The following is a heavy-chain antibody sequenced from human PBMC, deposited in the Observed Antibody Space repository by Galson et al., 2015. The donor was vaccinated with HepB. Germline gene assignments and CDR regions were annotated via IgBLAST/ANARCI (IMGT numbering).Heavy chain of an antibody. CDR3: ARVPAAMGYYYYYYYMDV. Sequence: SLRLSCAASGFTFSTYSINWVRQAPGKGLEWVSSISSSSGYIYYADSVKGRFTISRDNAKNSLYLQMNSLRAEDTAVYYCARVPAAMGYYYYYYYMDVWGKGTTVTVS. V-gene: IGHV3-21*01. CDR2: ISSSSGYI. CDR1: GFTFSTYS. J-gene: IGHJ6*03. D-gene: IGHD2-2*01.